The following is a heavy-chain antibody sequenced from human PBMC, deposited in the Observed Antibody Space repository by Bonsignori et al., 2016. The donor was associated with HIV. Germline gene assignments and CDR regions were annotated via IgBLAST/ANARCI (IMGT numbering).Heavy chain of an antibody. CDR3: ARDDWADAFDV. CDR1: GFNFRNYG. D-gene: IGHD3-9*01. CDR2: IRGESVST. V-gene: IGHV3-23*01. J-gene: IGHJ3*01. Sequence: GESLKISCAASGFNFRNYGMHWVRRAPGKGLEWVSVIRGESVSTSYADSVKGRFTISRATSSSTLYLQMDSLRVDDTAVYYCARDDWADAFDVWGHGTMVTVSS.